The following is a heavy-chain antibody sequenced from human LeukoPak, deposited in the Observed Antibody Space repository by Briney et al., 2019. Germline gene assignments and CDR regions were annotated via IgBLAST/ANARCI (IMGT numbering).Heavy chain of an antibody. Sequence: GGSLRLSCGAPGFTFNNYAMSSVRQAPGKGLQWVSALSASGGTTYYADSVKGRFTISRDNSANTLYLHLNSLRVEDTAVYYCAKEPREDCSISACPNWFESWGQGTLVTVSS. V-gene: IGHV3-23*01. CDR1: GFTFNNYA. D-gene: IGHD2-2*01. CDR3: AKEPREDCSISACPNWFES. CDR2: LSASGGTT. J-gene: IGHJ5*01.